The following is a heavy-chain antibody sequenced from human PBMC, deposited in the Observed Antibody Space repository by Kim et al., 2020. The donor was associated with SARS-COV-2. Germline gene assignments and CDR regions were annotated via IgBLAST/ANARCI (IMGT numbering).Heavy chain of an antibody. CDR1: GFTFSSYD. V-gene: IGHV3-13*04. CDR3: ARGPYGSGEFDY. CDR2: IGTAGDT. D-gene: IGHD3-10*01. J-gene: IGHJ4*02. Sequence: GGSLRLSCAASGFTFSSYDMYWVRQATGKGLEWVSAIGTAGDTYYPGSVKGRFTISRENAKNSLYLQMNSLRAGDTAVYYCARGPYGSGEFDYWGQGTLVTVSS.